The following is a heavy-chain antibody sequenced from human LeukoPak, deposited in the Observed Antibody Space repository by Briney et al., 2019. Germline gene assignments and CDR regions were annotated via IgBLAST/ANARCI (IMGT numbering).Heavy chain of an antibody. V-gene: IGHV1-46*01. Sequence: ASVKVSCKASGYTFTTYYMHWVRQAPGQGLVWMGLINPSGGGTRYAQKFQGRVTMTRDTSTSTDYMELSSLRSEDTAVYYCASGYKTVSVFDHWGQGTLVTVSS. CDR1: GYTFTTYY. CDR3: ASGYKTVSVFDH. J-gene: IGHJ4*02. CDR2: INPSGGGT. D-gene: IGHD5-24*01.